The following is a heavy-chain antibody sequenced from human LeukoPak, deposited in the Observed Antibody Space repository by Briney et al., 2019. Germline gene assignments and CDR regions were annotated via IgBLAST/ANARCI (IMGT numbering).Heavy chain of an antibody. D-gene: IGHD2-2*01. CDR2: ISSASTYI. CDR1: GFTFSSYS. J-gene: IGHJ4*02. Sequence: GGSLRLSCAASGFTFSSYSMNWVRQAPGKGLEWVSSISSASTYIYYADSVKGRFTISRDNAKNSLYLQMNSLRAEDTAVYYCAREADCSSTSCYYFDYWGQGTLVTVSS. V-gene: IGHV3-21*04. CDR3: AREADCSSTSCYYFDY.